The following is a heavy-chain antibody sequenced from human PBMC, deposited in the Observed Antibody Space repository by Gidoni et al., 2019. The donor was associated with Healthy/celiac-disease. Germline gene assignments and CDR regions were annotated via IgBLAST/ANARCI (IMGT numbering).Heavy chain of an antibody. D-gene: IGHD2-2*01. V-gene: IGHV3-30-3*01. J-gene: IGHJ6*03. CDR2: ISYDGSNK. CDR3: ARDTLLVVVVPAAIAYYMDV. Sequence: QVQLVASGGGVVQPGRSLRLSCAASGFTFSSYAMHWVRQAPGKGLEWVAVISYDGSNKYYADSVKGRFTISRDNSKNTLYLQMNSLRAEDTAVYYCARDTLLVVVVPAAIAYYMDVWGKGTTVTVSS. CDR1: GFTFSSYA.